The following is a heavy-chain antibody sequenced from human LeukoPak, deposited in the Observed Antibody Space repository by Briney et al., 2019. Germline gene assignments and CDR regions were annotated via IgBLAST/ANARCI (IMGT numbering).Heavy chain of an antibody. D-gene: IGHD3-22*01. V-gene: IGHV4-39*07. CDR2: VFCSGST. CDR1: GGSVSSSSYH. CDR3: ARDRYYYDSSGYPFDC. J-gene: IGHJ4*02. Sequence: PSETLSLTCTVSGGSVSSSSYHWGWIRQPPGKGLEWIGSVFCSGSTYYNPSLKSRVTMSADRSKNQFSLKLSSVTAADTAVYYCARDRYYYDSSGYPFDCWGQGTLVTVSS.